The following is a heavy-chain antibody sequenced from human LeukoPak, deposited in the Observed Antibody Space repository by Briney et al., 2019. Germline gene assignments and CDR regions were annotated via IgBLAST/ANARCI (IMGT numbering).Heavy chain of an antibody. CDR1: GFIVSSKY. D-gene: IGHD1-26*01. Sequence: GGSLRLSCAASGFIVSSKYMSWVRQAPGKGLEWVSVIYSGGSTHYADSVKGRFTISRDNSKNMLYLQMNSLRAEDTAVYYCARGGSYLSAFDIWGQGTMVTVSS. J-gene: IGHJ3*02. CDR3: ARGGSYLSAFDI. CDR2: IYSGGST. V-gene: IGHV3-66*01.